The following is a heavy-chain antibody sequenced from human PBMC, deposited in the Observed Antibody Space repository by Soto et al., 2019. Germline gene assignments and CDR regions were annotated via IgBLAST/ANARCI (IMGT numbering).Heavy chain of an antibody. Sequence: QVQLVQSGAEVKKPGASVKVSCKASGYTFNSYAISWVRQAPGHGLEWMGWISAYNGNTNYAQMLQGRVTMTTDTPTSTAYMELRSLRSDDTAVYYCARDLAAGTCDYWGQGTLVTVSS. J-gene: IGHJ4*02. CDR2: ISAYNGNT. V-gene: IGHV1-18*01. CDR1: GYTFNSYA. D-gene: IGHD6-13*01. CDR3: ARDLAAGTCDY.